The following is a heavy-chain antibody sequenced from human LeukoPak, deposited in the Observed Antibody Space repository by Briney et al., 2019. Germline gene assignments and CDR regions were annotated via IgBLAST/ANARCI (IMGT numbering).Heavy chain of an antibody. CDR1: GFTFSAPW. CDR3: FLPAIDY. V-gene: IGHV3-7*01. Sequence: GGSLRLSCAASGFTFSAPWMTWVRQAPGKGLEWVANINQDGSEKFYVDSVRGRFIISRDKAKNSLYLQMNSLRAEDTAAYYCFLPAIDYWGQGALVTVSS. J-gene: IGHJ4*02. D-gene: IGHD2-2*01. CDR2: INQDGSEK.